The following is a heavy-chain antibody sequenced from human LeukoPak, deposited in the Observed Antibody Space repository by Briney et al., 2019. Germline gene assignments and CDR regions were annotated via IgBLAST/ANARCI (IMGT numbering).Heavy chain of an antibody. V-gene: IGHV1-69*02. CDR2: IIPILGIA. Sequence: GASVKVSCKASGGTFISHTISWVRQAPGQGLEWMGRIIPILGIANYAQKFQGRVTITADKSTSTAYMELSSLRSEDTAVYYCARKTTESDYWGQGTLVTVSS. D-gene: IGHD4-17*01. J-gene: IGHJ4*02. CDR3: ARKTTESDY. CDR1: GGTFISHT.